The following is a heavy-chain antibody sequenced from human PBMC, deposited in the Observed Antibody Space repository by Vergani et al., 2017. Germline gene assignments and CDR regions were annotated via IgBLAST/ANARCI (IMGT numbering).Heavy chain of an antibody. D-gene: IGHD3-3*01. Sequence: VLLVPSGAAVKKPGESLRISCKGSGYSFTSYWISWVRQMPGKGLEWMGRIDPSDSYTNYSPSFQGHVTISADKSISTAYLQWSSLKASDTAMYYCARGGDFWSGYYPYDYGMDVWGQGTTVTVSS. CDR2: IDPSDSYT. CDR3: ARGGDFWSGYYPYDYGMDV. CDR1: GYSFTSYW. J-gene: IGHJ6*02. V-gene: IGHV5-10-1*03.